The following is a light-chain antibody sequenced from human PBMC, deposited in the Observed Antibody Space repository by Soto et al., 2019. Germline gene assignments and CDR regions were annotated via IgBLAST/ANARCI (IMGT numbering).Light chain of an antibody. CDR3: QQYDGAPRT. V-gene: IGKV3-20*01. CDR2: GAS. J-gene: IGKJ1*01. Sequence: EIVLTQSPGTLSLSPGERATLSCRASQSVSSSYLAWYQQKPGQPPRILLYGASSRATGIPDRFSGSGSGTDLNVTISSLEPEDCAVYYCQQYDGAPRTFGQGTKVDVK. CDR1: QSVSSSY.